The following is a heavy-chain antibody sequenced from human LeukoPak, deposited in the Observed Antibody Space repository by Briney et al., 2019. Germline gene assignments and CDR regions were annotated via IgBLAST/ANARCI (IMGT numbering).Heavy chain of an antibody. CDR2: ISSNGGST. CDR1: GFTFSSYA. D-gene: IGHD4-17*01. J-gene: IGHJ4*02. V-gene: IGHV3-64*01. CDR3: ARVYGDYRILDY. Sequence: GGSLRLSCAASGFTFSSYAMHWVRQAPGKGLEYVSAISSNGGSTYYANSVKGRFTISRDNSKNTLYLQMGSLRAEDMAVYYCARVYGDYRILDYWGQGTLVTVSS.